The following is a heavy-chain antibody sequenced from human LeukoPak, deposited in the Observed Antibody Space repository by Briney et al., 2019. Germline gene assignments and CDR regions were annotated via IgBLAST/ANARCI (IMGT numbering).Heavy chain of an antibody. V-gene: IGHV3-21*01. Sequence: GGSLSLSCAASEFTFNSYSFNWIRHPPGGGLEWVSSISSGSTYIYYSDSVKGRFTVSRDNPKNSLYLQMNNLRAEDTAVYYCARDPFYYDAAGSDDYWGQGTLVTVSS. CDR2: ISSGSTYI. D-gene: IGHD3-22*01. CDR3: ARDPFYYDAAGSDDY. CDR1: EFTFNSYS. J-gene: IGHJ4*02.